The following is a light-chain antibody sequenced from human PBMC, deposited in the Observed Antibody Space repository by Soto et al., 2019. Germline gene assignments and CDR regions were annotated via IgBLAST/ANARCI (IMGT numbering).Light chain of an antibody. J-gene: IGKJ4*01. V-gene: IGKV1-5*01. CDR3: QQYYVYPLT. Sequence: DVQMTQSPSTLSASIGDRVFITCRASQSVGTWLAWYQQKPGKAPDLLIHDASNLESGDPSRFSGSGSGTAFTLTINGLQPADFATYYCQQYYVYPLTFGGGTKVEIE. CDR1: QSVGTW. CDR2: DAS.